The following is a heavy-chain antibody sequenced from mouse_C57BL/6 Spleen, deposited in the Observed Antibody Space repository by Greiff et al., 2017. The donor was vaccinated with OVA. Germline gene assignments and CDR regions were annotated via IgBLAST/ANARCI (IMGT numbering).Heavy chain of an antibody. CDR1: GYTFTSYW. CDR2: IDPSDSET. D-gene: IGHD1-1*01. Sequence: QVQLQQPGAELVRPGSSVKLSCKASGYTFTSYWMHWVKQRPIQGLEWIGNIDPSDSETHYNQKFKDKATLTVDKSSSTAYMQLSSLTSEDSAVYYCARSGYYGSSYEAMDYWGQGTSVTVSS. CDR3: ARSGYYGSSYEAMDY. J-gene: IGHJ4*01. V-gene: IGHV1-52*01.